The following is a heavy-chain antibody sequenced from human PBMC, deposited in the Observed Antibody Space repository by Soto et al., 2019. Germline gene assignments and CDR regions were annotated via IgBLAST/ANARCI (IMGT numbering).Heavy chain of an antibody. J-gene: IGHJ4*02. CDR2: ISGSGATT. V-gene: IGHV3-23*01. Sequence: EVHLLESGGDLVQRGGSLRLSCAASGFIFSNYAMSWVRQAPGKGLEWVSAISGSGATTYYPDSVKGRFTISRDKSQNTLYLQMNSLTAEDTAVYYCTKGGIPRRYNIPAVEFDYWGQGSLVTVSS. D-gene: IGHD1-1*01. CDR3: TKGGIPRRYNIPAVEFDY. CDR1: GFIFSNYA.